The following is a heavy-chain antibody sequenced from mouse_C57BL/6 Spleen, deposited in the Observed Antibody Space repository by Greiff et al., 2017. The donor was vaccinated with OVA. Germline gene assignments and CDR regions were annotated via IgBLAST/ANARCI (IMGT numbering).Heavy chain of an antibody. CDR3: AREGQRPYGNLLYWYFDV. J-gene: IGHJ1*03. Sequence: DVHLVESGGGLVKPGGSLKLSCAASGFTFSDYGMHWVRQAPEQGLEWVAYISRGSGTIYYADTVKGRFTISRDTATNTLFLQMTSLRSEDTAVYYGAREGQRPYGNLLYWYFDVWGTGTTVTVSS. CDR2: ISRGSGTI. CDR1: GFTFSDYG. V-gene: IGHV5-17*01. D-gene: IGHD2-1*01.